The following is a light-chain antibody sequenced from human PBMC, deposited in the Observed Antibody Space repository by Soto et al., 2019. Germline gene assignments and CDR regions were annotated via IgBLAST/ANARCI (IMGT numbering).Light chain of an antibody. CDR2: SNN. CDR1: SSNIGSNT. V-gene: IGLV1-44*01. Sequence: QSVLTQPPSASGTPGQRVTSACSGSSSNIGSNTVNWFQQLPGSAPTLLIYSNNQRPSGVPDRFSGSKSGTSASLAISGLESEDEADYYCAAWGDSLNGYVFGTGTKLTVL. J-gene: IGLJ1*01. CDR3: AAWGDSLNGYV.